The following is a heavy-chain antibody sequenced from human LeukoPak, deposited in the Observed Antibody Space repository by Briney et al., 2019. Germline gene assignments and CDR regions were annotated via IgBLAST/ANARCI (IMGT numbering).Heavy chain of an antibody. CDR1: GFTFSSYS. V-gene: IGHV3-21*01. CDR3: ARVLNYYDSSGFWFDP. D-gene: IGHD3-22*01. J-gene: IGHJ5*02. CDR2: ISSSSSYI. Sequence: GGSLRLSCAASGFTFSSYSMNWVRQAPGKGLEWVSSISSSSSYIYYADSVKGRFTISRDNAKNSLYLQMNSLRAEDTAVYYCARVLNYYDSSGFWFDPWGQGTLVTVSS.